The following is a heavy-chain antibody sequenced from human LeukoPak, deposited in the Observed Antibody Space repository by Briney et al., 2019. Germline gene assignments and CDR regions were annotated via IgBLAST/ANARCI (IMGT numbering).Heavy chain of an antibody. Sequence: SVKVSCKASGGTFSSYTISWVRQAPGQGLEWMGRIIPILGIANYAQKFQGRVTITADKSTSTAYMELSSLRSEDTAVYYRARGIAAAGPPEYWGQGTLSPSPQ. CDR2: IIPILGIA. J-gene: IGHJ4*02. CDR3: ARGIAAAGPPEY. CDR1: GGTFSSYT. D-gene: IGHD6-13*01. V-gene: IGHV1-69*02.